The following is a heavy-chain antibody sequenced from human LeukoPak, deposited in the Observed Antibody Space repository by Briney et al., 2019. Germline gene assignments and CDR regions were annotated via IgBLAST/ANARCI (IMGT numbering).Heavy chain of an antibody. CDR1: GFTFSSYA. CDR3: AREDRERTFDY. CDR2: ISYDGSKK. V-gene: IGHV3-30*01. Sequence: GGSLRFSCAASGFTFSSYAMHWVRQAPGKGLEWVAVISYDGSKKYYADSVKGRFTISRDNSKNTLYLQMNSLRAEDAAVYFCAREDRERTFDYWGQGTLVTVSS. J-gene: IGHJ4*02. D-gene: IGHD1-26*01.